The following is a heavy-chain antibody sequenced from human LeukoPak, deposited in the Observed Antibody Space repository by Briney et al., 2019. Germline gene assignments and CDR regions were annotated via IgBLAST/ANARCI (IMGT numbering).Heavy chain of an antibody. Sequence: GGSLRLSCAASGFTFSSYGMHWVRQAPGKGLEWVAVIWYDGSNKYYADSVKGRFTISRDNAKNTLYLQMNSLRAGDTAVYYCSKGGATVIDNWGQGTLVTVSS. D-gene: IGHD4-17*01. J-gene: IGHJ4*02. CDR2: IWYDGSNK. CDR1: GFTFSSYG. V-gene: IGHV3-33*03. CDR3: SKGGATVIDN.